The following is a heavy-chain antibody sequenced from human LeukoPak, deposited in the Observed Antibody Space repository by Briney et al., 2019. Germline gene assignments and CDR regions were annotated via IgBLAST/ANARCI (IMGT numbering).Heavy chain of an antibody. CDR1: GGSISSSS. Sequence: ETLSLTCTVSGGSISSSSYYWGWIRQPPGKGLEWVSYISSSSSTIYYADSVKGRFTISRDNAKNSLYLQMNSLRAEDTAVYYCARDKTPGTWGFDYWGQGTLVTVSS. V-gene: IGHV3-48*01. CDR2: ISSSSSTI. J-gene: IGHJ4*02. CDR3: ARDKTPGTWGFDY. D-gene: IGHD1-26*01.